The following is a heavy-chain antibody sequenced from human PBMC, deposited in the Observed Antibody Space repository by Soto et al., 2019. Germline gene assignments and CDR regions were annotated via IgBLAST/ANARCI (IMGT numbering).Heavy chain of an antibody. CDR2: IYNDGNT. V-gene: IGHV3-53*01. CDR3: AGYGGNSV. D-gene: IGHD4-17*01. CDR1: GFPISTNH. J-gene: IGHJ4*02. Sequence: EVQLVESRGGLTQPGGSLRLSCAVSGFPISTNHVTWVRQATGKGLRWVSAIYNDGNTYYADSVKGRFTISRDNSKNTVFLQMNSLGAEDTAVYYCAGYGGNSVWGQGTLVTVSS.